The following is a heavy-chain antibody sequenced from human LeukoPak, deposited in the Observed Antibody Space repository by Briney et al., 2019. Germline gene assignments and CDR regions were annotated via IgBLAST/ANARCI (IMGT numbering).Heavy chain of an antibody. V-gene: IGHV3-23*01. CDR3: AKPERLISDSPDY. CDR1: GFTFRSYA. D-gene: IGHD3/OR15-3a*01. Sequence: PGGSLRLSCAASGFTFRSYAMSWVRQAPGKGLEWVSAISGSGGSTYYADSVKGRFTISRDNSKNTLYLQMNSLRAEDTAVYYCAKPERLISDSPDYWGQGTLVTVSS. CDR2: ISGSGGST. J-gene: IGHJ4*02.